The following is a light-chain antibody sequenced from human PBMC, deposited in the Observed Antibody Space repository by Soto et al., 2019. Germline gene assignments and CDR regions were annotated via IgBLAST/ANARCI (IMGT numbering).Light chain of an antibody. V-gene: IGKV3-20*01. CDR2: GTF. CDR1: QSVSSSY. Sequence: EIVLTQSPGTLSLSPGESATLSCRASQSVSSSYLAWFQQIPGQAPRLLIHGTFSRATGIPDRFSGSGSGTDFTLTISRMEPDDFAVYYCQHYGSSPFTFGPGTKVDIK. J-gene: IGKJ3*01. CDR3: QHYGSSPFT.